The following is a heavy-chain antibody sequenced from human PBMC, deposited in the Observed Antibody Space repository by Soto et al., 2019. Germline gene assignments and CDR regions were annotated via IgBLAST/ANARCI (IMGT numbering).Heavy chain of an antibody. Sequence: SQTLSLTCAISGDIISTNTAAWNWIRQSPSRGLEWLGRTYYRTKWFNDYAESVESRLTINPDTSKNQFSLQLNSMTPEDTAVYYCAKARSEPGDYLQALDVWGQGTTVTVSS. J-gene: IGHJ6*02. V-gene: IGHV6-1*01. D-gene: IGHD2-21*01. CDR1: GDIISTNTAA. CDR3: AKARSEPGDYLQALDV. CDR2: TYYRTKWFN.